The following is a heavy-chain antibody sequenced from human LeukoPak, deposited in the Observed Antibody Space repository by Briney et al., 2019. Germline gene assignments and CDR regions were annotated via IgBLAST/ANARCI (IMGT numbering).Heavy chain of an antibody. J-gene: IGHJ4*02. CDR2: ISSSSSYI. V-gene: IGHV3-21*01. Sequence: GGSLRLSCAASGFTFSSYSMNWVRQAPGKGLEWVSSISSSSSYIYYADSVKGRFTISRDNAKNSLYLQMNSLRAEDTAVYYCARATGGSGYYLAPFDYWGQGTLVTVSS. CDR1: GFTFSSYS. D-gene: IGHD3-22*01. CDR3: ARATGGSGYYLAPFDY.